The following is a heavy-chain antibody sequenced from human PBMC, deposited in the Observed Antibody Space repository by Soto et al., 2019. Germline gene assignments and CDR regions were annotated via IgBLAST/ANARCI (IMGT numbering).Heavy chain of an antibody. CDR1: GGSFSGYY. V-gene: IGHV4-34*01. D-gene: IGHD3-9*01. CDR3: ARESHDILTGPPWVWYFDL. Sequence: QVQLQQWGAGPLRPLETLSLTCGLSGGSFSGYYWAWIRQSPGKGLEWIGEINDRGSINYNPSLKSRVSISVDTSKNHYSLNLMSVTAADTAVYYCARESHDILTGPPWVWYFDLWGRGTLVTVSS. J-gene: IGHJ2*01. CDR2: INDRGSI.